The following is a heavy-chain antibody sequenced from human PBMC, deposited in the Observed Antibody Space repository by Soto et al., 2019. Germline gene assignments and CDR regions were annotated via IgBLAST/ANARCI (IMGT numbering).Heavy chain of an antibody. CDR3: AKVLVGSSSWYVEGPYIDY. CDR1: GFTFSSYA. Sequence: GGSLRLSCAASGFTFSSYAMSWVRQAPGKGLEWVSAISGSGGSTYYADSVKGRFTISRDNSKNTLYLQMNSLRAEDTAVYYCAKVLVGSSSWYVEGPYIDYRGQGTLVTVSS. D-gene: IGHD6-13*01. CDR2: ISGSGGST. V-gene: IGHV3-23*01. J-gene: IGHJ4*02.